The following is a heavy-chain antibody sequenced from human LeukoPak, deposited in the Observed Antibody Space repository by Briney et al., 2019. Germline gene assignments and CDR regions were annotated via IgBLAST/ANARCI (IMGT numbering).Heavy chain of an antibody. CDR2: IFGSGGSP. CDR3: GKTTVGYSSGQKPAWPVDY. CDR1: GFTFGSYA. D-gene: IGHD5-18*01. J-gene: IGHJ4*02. V-gene: IGHV3-23*01. Sequence: GGSLRLSCEASGFTFGSYAMYWVRQAPGKGLEWVAGIFGSGGSPHYADSVKGRFTISRDNSQNTVYLHINSLRAEGTAVYYCGKTTVGYSSGQKPAWPVDYWGQGTLVTVSS.